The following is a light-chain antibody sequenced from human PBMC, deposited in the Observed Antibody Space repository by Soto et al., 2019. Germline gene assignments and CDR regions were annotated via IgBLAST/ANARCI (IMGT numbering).Light chain of an antibody. V-gene: IGKV1-5*01. CDR2: DAS. Sequence: DIQMTQSPSTLSASVGDRVTITCRASQSINSWLAWYQQKPGKAPKLLIYDASSLESGVTSRFSGSGSGTKFTLTISSMKPDDFATYSCQQYNSNPVTFGGGTKVDIK. CDR3: QQYNSNPVT. CDR1: QSINSW. J-gene: IGKJ4*01.